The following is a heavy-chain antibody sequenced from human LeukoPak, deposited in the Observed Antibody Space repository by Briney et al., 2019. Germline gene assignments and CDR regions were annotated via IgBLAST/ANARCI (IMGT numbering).Heavy chain of an antibody. J-gene: IGHJ5*02. V-gene: IGHV4-39*01. CDR3: ARQEYSSSWTQSNWFDP. CDR2: IYYSGST. Sequence: PSETLSLTCTVSGGSISSSSYYWGWIRQPPGKGLEWIGSIYYSGSTYYNPSLKSRVTISVDTSKNQFSLKLSSVTAADTAVYYCARQEYSSSWTQSNWFDPWGQGTLVTVSS. D-gene: IGHD6-13*01. CDR1: GGSISSSSYY.